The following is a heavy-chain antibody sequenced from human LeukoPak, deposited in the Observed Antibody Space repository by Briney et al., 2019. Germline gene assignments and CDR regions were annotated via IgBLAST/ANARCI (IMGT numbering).Heavy chain of an antibody. J-gene: IGHJ4*02. D-gene: IGHD5-12*01. CDR2: ITGSGGGT. CDR1: GFTFSAYT. Sequence: PGGSLRLSCTTSGFTFSAYTMTWVRQAPGKGLERVSAITGSGGGTSYGDSVKGRFTISRDNSKNTLYLQMNSLRAEDTAVYYCANWPEGLRTFDYWGQGTLVTVSS. V-gene: IGHV3-23*01. CDR3: ANWPEGLRTFDY.